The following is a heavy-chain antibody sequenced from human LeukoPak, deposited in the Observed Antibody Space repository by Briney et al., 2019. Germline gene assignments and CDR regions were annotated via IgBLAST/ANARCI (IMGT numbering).Heavy chain of an antibody. V-gene: IGHV4-34*01. D-gene: IGHD3-3*01. CDR2: INHSGST. CDR1: GGSFSGYY. Sequence: SETLSLTCAVYGGSFSGYYWSWIRQAPGKGLEWIGEINHSGSTNYNPSLKSRVTISVDTSKNRFSLKLSSVTAADTAVYYCARGYYAKYYDFWSGYWYFDYWGQGTLVTVSS. J-gene: IGHJ4*02. CDR3: ARGYYAKYYDFWSGYWYFDY.